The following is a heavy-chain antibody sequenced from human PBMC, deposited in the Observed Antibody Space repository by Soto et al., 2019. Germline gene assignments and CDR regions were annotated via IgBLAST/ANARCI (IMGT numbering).Heavy chain of an antibody. J-gene: IGHJ5*02. CDR2: ISYDGSNK. D-gene: IGHD6-13*01. V-gene: IGHV3-30*18. CDR3: AKDLIAAAGDTNWFDP. CDR1: GFTFSSYG. Sequence: QVQLVESGGGVVQPGRSLRLSCAASGFTFSSYGMHWVRQAPGKGLEWVAVISYDGSNKYYADSVKGRFTISRDNSKNTLYLQMNSLRAEDTAVYYCAKDLIAAAGDTNWFDPWGQGTLVTVSS.